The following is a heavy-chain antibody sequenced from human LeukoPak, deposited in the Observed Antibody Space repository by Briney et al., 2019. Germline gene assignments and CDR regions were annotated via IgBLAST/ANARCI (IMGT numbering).Heavy chain of an antibody. Sequence: PGGSLRLSCAASGFTFSSYAMHWVRQAPGKGLEYVSAISSNGGSTYYANSVKGRFTISRDNSKNTLYLQMGSLRAEDMAVYYCAKSMVRGVIIVPFDYWGQGTLVTVSS. CDR1: GFTFSSYA. CDR3: AKSMVRGVIIVPFDY. CDR2: ISSNGGST. D-gene: IGHD3-10*01. V-gene: IGHV3-64*01. J-gene: IGHJ4*02.